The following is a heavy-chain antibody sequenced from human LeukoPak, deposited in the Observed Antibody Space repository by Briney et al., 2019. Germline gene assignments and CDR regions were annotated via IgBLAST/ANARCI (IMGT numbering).Heavy chain of an antibody. CDR2: ISSSSSYI. D-gene: IGHD3-16*02. V-gene: IGHV3-21*01. CDR1: GFTFSSYS. CDR3: ARCGEVITFGGVIVPHYYMDV. Sequence: RGSLRLSCAASGFTFSSYSMNWVRQAPGKGLEWVSSISSSSSYIYYADSVKGRFTISRDNAKNSLYLQMNSLRAEDTAVYYCARCGEVITFGGVIVPHYYMDVWGKGTTVTVSS. J-gene: IGHJ6*03.